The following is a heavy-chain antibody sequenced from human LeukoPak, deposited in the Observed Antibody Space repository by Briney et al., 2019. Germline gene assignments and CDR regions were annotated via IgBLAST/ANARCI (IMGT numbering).Heavy chain of an antibody. CDR3: ARERNLEIAVAGTIFNY. J-gene: IGHJ4*02. Sequence: PGGSLRLSCAASGFTVSSNYMSWVRQAPGKGLEWVSVIYSGGSTYYADSVKGRFTISRDNSKNTLYLQMKSLRAEDTAVYYCARERNLEIAVAGTIFNYWGQGTLDTVSS. CDR2: IYSGGST. D-gene: IGHD6-19*01. V-gene: IGHV3-66*01. CDR1: GFTVSSNY.